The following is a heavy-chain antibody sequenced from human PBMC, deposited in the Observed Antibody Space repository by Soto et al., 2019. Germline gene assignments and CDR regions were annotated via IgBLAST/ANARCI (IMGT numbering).Heavy chain of an antibody. Sequence: GASVKVSCKASGYTFTGYYMHWVRQAPGQGLEWMGWINPNSGGTNYAQKFQGWVTMTRDTSISTAYMELSRLRSDDTAVYYCARGSNATVTTLTRMDVWGQGTTVTVSS. D-gene: IGHD4-4*01. CDR3: ARGSNATVTTLTRMDV. J-gene: IGHJ6*02. V-gene: IGHV1-2*04. CDR2: INPNSGGT. CDR1: GYTFTGYY.